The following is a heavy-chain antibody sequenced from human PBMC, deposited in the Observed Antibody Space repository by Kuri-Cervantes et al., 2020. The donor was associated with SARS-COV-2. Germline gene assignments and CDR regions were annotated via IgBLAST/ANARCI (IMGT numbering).Heavy chain of an antibody. CDR2: ISAYNGST. CDR1: GYTFTSYG. Sequence: ASVKVSCKASGYTFTSYGIGWVRQAPGQGLEWMGWISAYNGSTNYAQKLQGRVTMTTDTSTSTAYMELRSLRSDDTAVYYCARSTYYGSGSYPNRYYFDYWGQGTLVTVSS. CDR3: ARSTYYGSGSYPNRYYFDY. D-gene: IGHD3-10*01. V-gene: IGHV1-18*01. J-gene: IGHJ4*02.